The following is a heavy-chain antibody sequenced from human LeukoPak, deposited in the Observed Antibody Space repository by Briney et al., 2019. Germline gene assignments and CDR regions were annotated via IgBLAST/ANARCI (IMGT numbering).Heavy chain of an antibody. CDR1: GGSFSNTNYN. CDR2: TYYSGIT. J-gene: IGHJ6*03. CDR3: ARTSSYFVHYYMDV. Sequence: NPSETLSLTCTVSGGSFSNTNYNWGWVRQPPGKGLEWIGSTYYSGITLYNPSLKSRVIISVNTSTNQFSLKMSSVTAADTAIYYCARTSSYFVHYYMDVWGRGTTVTVSS. D-gene: IGHD3-9*01. V-gene: IGHV4-39*01.